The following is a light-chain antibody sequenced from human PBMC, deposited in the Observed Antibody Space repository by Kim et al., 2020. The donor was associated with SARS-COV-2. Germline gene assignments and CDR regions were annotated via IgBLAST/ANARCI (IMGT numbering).Light chain of an antibody. J-gene: IGLJ7*01. V-gene: IGLV1-40*01. Sequence: RVTLPCTGSSSNIGAGYDVHWYQPLPGTAPKLLIFRNNNRPSGVPARFSASKSGTSASLAITGLQAEDEADYSCQSYDSSLSHVVFGGGTQLTVL. CDR3: QSYDSSLSHVV. CDR2: RNN. CDR1: SSNIGAGYD.